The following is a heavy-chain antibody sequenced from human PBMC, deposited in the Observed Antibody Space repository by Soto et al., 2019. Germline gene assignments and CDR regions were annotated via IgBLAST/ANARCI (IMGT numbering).Heavy chain of an antibody. V-gene: IGHV4-31*03. D-gene: IGHD6-13*01. CDR3: ARSMYSSSWYPYFDY. Sequence: QVQLQESGPGLVKPSQTLSLTCTVSGGPISGGGYYWSWIRQHPRQGLAWIGYIYYSGSTYYNPSLKSRVTIAGDTSKNQSSLKMSAVTAADTAVYYCARSMYSSSWYPYFDYWGQGTLVTVSS. J-gene: IGHJ4*02. CDR1: GGPISGGGYY. CDR2: IYYSGST.